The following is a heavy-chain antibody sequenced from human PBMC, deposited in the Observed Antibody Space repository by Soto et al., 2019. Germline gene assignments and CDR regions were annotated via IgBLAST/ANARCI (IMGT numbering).Heavy chain of an antibody. CDR2: INNDGSST. CDR1: GFTFSSYW. V-gene: IGHV3-74*01. Sequence: EVQLVESGGGFVQPGGSLRLSWSASGFTFSSYWMHWVRQAPGKGLVWVSHINNDGSSTIYADSVRGRCTISRDNAKNTVDLEINGLRAKDTDVYFCARDSPYYYMDVWGKGTTVTVSS. CDR3: ARDSPYYYMDV. J-gene: IGHJ6*03.